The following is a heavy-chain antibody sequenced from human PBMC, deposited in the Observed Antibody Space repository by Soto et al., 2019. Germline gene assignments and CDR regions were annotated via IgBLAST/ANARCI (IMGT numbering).Heavy chain of an antibody. V-gene: IGHV4-4*02. CDR3: ARGGLLQRYYYGMDV. Sequence: QVQLQESGPGLVKPSGTLSLTCAVSGASINSSNWWSWVRQPPGKGLEWIGEIYHSGSTNYSPSLKSRVTILVDKSKNQFSLKLNSVTAADTAVYYCARGGLLQRYYYGMDVWGQGTAVTVSS. J-gene: IGHJ6*02. CDR1: GASINSSNW. D-gene: IGHD6-25*01. CDR2: IYHSGST.